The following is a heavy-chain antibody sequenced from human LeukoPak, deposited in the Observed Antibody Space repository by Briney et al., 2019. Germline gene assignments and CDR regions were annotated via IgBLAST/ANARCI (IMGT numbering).Heavy chain of an antibody. J-gene: IGHJ4*02. CDR3: AKEAAVIAIPYFDY. D-gene: IGHD2-21*01. CDR1: GFTFRNYV. V-gene: IGHV3-23*01. Sequence: GASLRLSCAASGFTFRNYVMSWVRQAPGKGLEWVSGISSDGRAFYADSVKGRFTISRDNSKNTLYLQMNSLRAEDTAVYYCAKEAAVIAIPYFDYWGQGTLVTVSS. CDR2: ISSDGRA.